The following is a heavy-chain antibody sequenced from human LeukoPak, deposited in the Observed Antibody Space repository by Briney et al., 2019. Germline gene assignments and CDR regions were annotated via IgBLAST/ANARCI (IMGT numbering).Heavy chain of an antibody. Sequence: GGSLRLSCAASGFTFSSYWMHWVRQAPGKGLVWVSRINSDGSSTSYADSVKGRFTISRDNAKNTLYLQMNSLRAEDTAVYYCARAAYYDSSGSVGDYWGQGTLVTVSS. J-gene: IGHJ4*02. V-gene: IGHV3-74*01. D-gene: IGHD3-22*01. CDR1: GFTFSSYW. CDR2: INSDGSST. CDR3: ARAAYYDSSGSVGDY.